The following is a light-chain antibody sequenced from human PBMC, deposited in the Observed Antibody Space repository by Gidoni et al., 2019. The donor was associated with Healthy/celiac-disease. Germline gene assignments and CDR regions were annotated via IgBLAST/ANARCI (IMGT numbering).Light chain of an antibody. CDR3: QQSYSTPA. Sequence: DIQMTQSPASLSASVGDRVTITCRASPSISSSLNWYQQKPGKAPKLLIYAASSLQSGVPSRFSGSGSGTDFTLTISSLQPDDFATYYCQQSYSTPAFGQGTKVEIK. CDR2: AAS. J-gene: IGKJ1*01. V-gene: IGKV1-39*01. CDR1: PSISSS.